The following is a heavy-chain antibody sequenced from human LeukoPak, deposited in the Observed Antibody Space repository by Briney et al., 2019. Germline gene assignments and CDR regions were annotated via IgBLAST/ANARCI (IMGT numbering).Heavy chain of an antibody. D-gene: IGHD5-12*01. Sequence: PGGSLRLSCAASGFALSDAWMTWVREAPGKGLGWVARIKIKTDGKTTDYTAPAKGRFTISRDDSKNTLYLQMNSLKTVDTAVYYCATGDAYSGFDLWGQGTLVTVSS. V-gene: IGHV3-15*01. CDR2: IKIKTDGKTT. CDR1: GFALSDAW. CDR3: ATGDAYSGFDL. J-gene: IGHJ5*02.